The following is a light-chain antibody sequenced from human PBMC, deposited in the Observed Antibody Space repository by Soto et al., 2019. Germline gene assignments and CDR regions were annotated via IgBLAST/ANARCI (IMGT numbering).Light chain of an antibody. J-gene: IGLJ1*01. V-gene: IGLV2-14*01. CDR2: DVS. Sequence: QSVLTQPASVSGSPGQSITISCTGTSSDVGSYNYVSWYQQHPGKAPKLMICDVSDRPSGISNRFSGSKSGNTASLTISGLQADDVADSSCSSYTTSTTYVFRTGTKVTVL. CDR1: SSDVGSYNY. CDR3: SSYTTSTTYV.